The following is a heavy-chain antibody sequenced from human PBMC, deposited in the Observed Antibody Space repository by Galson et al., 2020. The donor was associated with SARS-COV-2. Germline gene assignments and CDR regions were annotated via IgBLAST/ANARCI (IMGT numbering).Heavy chain of an antibody. D-gene: IGHD5-12*01. Sequence: GESLKISCAASGFTFSNHALHWVRQAPGKGLEWVAIISYEGRVKYNEESVKGRFTISRDDSKSTVYLQMNSLRAEDTAVYYCARETIVSTSSYFDYWGQGTLVTVSS. CDR2: ISYEGRVK. CDR3: ARETIVSTSSYFDY. V-gene: IGHV3-30*04. J-gene: IGHJ4*02. CDR1: GFTFSNHA.